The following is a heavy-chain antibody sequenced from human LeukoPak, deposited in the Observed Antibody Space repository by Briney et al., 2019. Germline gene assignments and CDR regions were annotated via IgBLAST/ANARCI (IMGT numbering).Heavy chain of an antibody. CDR1: RLSFTTYA. J-gene: IGHJ4*02. CDR3: ASSPPTVITVSYFDS. CDR2: IGDSDGST. Sequence: GGSLRLSCAASRLSFTTYAMTWVRQAPGKGLEWVSTIGDSDGSTFYADSVKGRFTISRDSSKHTSFLQMKSLRAEDTAIYFCASSPPTVITVSYFDSWGQGTLVPVSS. V-gene: IGHV3-23*01. D-gene: IGHD4-17*01.